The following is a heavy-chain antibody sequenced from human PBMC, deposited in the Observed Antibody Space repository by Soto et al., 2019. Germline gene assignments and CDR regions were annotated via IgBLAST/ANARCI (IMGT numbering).Heavy chain of an antibody. J-gene: IGHJ4*02. CDR2: IYHSGST. CDR3: ARGGDGYNYGTFDY. Sequence: TLSLTCPVSGGSISSSNWWSWVRQPPGKGLECIVEIYHSGSTNYNPSLKSRVTISVDKSKNQFSLKLSSVTAAEPAVYDCARGGDGYNYGTFDYWGQGTLVPVPQ. V-gene: IGHV4-4*02. D-gene: IGHD5-12*01. CDR1: GGSISSSNW.